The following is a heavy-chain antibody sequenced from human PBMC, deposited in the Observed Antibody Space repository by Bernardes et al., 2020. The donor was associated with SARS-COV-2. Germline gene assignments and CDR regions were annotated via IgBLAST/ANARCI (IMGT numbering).Heavy chain of an antibody. CDR3: ARLGVAMIHVDY. CDR1: GGSISSSSYY. J-gene: IGHJ4*02. V-gene: IGHV4-39*01. D-gene: IGHD5-12*01. CDR2: IYYSGST. Sequence: TLSLTCTVSGGSISSSSYYWGWIRQPPGKGLECIGSIYYSGSTYYNPSLKSRVIISADTSKNQFSLKLSSVTAADTAVYYCARLGVAMIHVDYWGQGTLVTVSS.